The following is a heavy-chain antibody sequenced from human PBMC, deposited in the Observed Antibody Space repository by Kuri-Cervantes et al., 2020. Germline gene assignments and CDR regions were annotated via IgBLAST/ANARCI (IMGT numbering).Heavy chain of an antibody. CDR2: IWYDGSNK. V-gene: IGHV3-33*01. CDR1: GFTFSSYG. Sequence: GESLKISCAASGFTFSSYGMHWVRQAPGKGLEWVAVIWYDGSNKYYADSVKGRFTISRDNSKNTLYLQMNSLRAADTAVYYCARQCVGCSTHRAFDIWGQGTMVTVSS. D-gene: IGHD2-2*01. J-gene: IGHJ3*02. CDR3: ARQCVGCSTHRAFDI.